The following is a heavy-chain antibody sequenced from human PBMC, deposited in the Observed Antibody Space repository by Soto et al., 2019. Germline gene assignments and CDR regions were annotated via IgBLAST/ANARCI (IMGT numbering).Heavy chain of an antibody. Sequence: ASVKVSCKASGYTFTGYYMHWVRQAPGQGLEWMGWINPNSGGTNYAQKFQGWVTMTRDTSISTAYMELSRLRSDDTAVYYCARGRNYAGGNWFDPWGQGTLVTVSS. CDR2: INPNSGGT. D-gene: IGHD1-7*01. CDR3: ARGRNYAGGNWFDP. J-gene: IGHJ5*02. V-gene: IGHV1-2*04. CDR1: GYTFTGYY.